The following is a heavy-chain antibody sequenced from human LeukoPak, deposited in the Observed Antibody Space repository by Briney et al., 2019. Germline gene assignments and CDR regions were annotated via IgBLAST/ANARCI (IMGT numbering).Heavy chain of an antibody. CDR3: ARIPFGRDAYKRSDS. CDR2: IYYSGST. V-gene: IGHV4-61*01. CDR1: GGSLSSGSYY. D-gene: IGHD5-24*01. Sequence: PSETLSLTCTVSGGSLSSGSYYWSWIRQPPGTGLEWLGYIYYSGSTDYSPSLKSRVTISVDTSKNQFSLKLSSVAAADTAVYYCARIPFGRDAYKRSDSWGQGTLVTVSS. J-gene: IGHJ4*02.